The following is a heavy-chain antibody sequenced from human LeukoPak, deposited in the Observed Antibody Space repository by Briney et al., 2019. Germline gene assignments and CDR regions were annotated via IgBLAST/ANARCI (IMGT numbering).Heavy chain of an antibody. D-gene: IGHD6-6*01. CDR2: IYYSGST. CDR3: ARGESSSSSLYYYYYYMDV. V-gene: IGHV4-59*01. CDR1: GGSISSYY. J-gene: IGHJ6*03. Sequence: SETLSLTCTVSGGSISSYYWSWIRQPPGKGLEWIGYIYYSGSTNYNPSLKSRVTISVDTSKNQFSLKLSSVTAADTAVYYCARGESSSSSLYYYYYYMDVWGKGTTVTVSS.